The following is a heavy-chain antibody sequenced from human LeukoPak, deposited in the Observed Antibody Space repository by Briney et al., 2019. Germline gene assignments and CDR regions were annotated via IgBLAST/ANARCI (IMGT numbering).Heavy chain of an antibody. V-gene: IGHV4-59*01. CDR1: GGSISSYY. J-gene: IGHJ3*02. D-gene: IGHD3-16*02. CDR3: ARLHYDYVWGSYRGFDI. CDR2: IYYSGST. Sequence: SETLSLTCTVSGGSISSYYWSWIRQPPGKGLEWIGYIYYSGSTNYNPSLKSRVTISVDTSKNQFSLKLSSVTAADTAVYYCARLHYDYVWGSYRGFDIWGQGTMVTVSS.